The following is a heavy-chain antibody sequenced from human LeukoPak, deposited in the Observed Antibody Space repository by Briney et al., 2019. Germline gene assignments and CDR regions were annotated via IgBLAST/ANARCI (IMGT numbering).Heavy chain of an antibody. V-gene: IGHV3-9*01. J-gene: IGHJ4*02. CDR1: GFTFDDYD. CDR2: ISWNSGPI. Sequence: PGGSLRLSCAASGFTFDDYDMHWVRQAPGKGLEWVSGISWNSGPIGYADSVKGRFTISRDNAKNSLYLQMNSLRAEDTVLYYCAKRGSGWAFDYWGQGTLVTVSS. D-gene: IGHD6-19*01. CDR3: AKRGSGWAFDY.